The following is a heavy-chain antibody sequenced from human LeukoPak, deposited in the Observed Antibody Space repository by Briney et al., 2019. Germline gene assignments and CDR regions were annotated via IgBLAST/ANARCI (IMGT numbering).Heavy chain of an antibody. D-gene: IGHD6-19*01. J-gene: IGHJ4*02. V-gene: IGHV4-4*07. Sequence: SETLSLTCTVSGGSISSYYWSWIRQPAGKGLEWIGRIYTSGSTNYNPSLKSRVTMSVDTSKNQFSLKLSSVTAADTAVYYCARTPLKAVAGIYFDYWGQGTLVTVSS. CDR3: ARTPLKAVAGIYFDY. CDR1: GGSISSYY. CDR2: IYTSGST.